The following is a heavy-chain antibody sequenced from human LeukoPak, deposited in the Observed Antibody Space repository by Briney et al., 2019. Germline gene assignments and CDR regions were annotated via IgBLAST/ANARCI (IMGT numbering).Heavy chain of an antibody. J-gene: IGHJ4*02. V-gene: IGHV4-61*02. Sequence: SETLSLTCTVSGGSISSGSYYWSWIRQPAGKGLEWIGRIYTSGSTNYNPSLKSRVTISVDTSKNQFSLKLSSVTAADTAVYYCAREAGDSGSPGDYWGQGTLVTV. CDR3: AREAGDSGSPGDY. D-gene: IGHD1-26*01. CDR2: IYTSGST. CDR1: GGSISSGSYY.